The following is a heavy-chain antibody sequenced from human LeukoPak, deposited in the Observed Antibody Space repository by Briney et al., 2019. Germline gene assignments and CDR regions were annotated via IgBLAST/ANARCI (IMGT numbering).Heavy chain of an antibody. Sequence: ASVKVSCKASGYTFTGDQIFWLRQAPGQGLEWVGWIKPSSGDTLYEQKFQGRVTMTRDKSISSAYMELSSLRSDDTAVYYCARKSAGFLTAWGQGTLVTVSS. CDR1: GYTFTGDQ. CDR2: IKPSSGDT. CDR3: ARKSAGFLTA. V-gene: IGHV1-2*02. J-gene: IGHJ5*02. D-gene: IGHD2/OR15-2a*01.